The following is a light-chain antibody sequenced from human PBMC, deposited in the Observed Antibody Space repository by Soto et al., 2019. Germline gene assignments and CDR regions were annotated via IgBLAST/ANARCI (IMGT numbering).Light chain of an antibody. Sequence: NFMLTQPHSVSESPGKTVTISCTGSSGSIANNYVQWYQRRPGSAPTTVIYEDTQRPSGVPDRFSGSIDSSSNSASLTISGLKTEDEADYYCQSFDSNTQVFGGGTKLTVL. CDR1: SGSIANNY. CDR3: QSFDSNTQV. CDR2: EDT. J-gene: IGLJ2*01. V-gene: IGLV6-57*02.